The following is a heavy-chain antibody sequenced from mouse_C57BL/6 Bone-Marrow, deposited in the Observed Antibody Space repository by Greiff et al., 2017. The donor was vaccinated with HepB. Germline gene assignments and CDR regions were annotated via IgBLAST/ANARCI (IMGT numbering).Heavy chain of an antibody. CDR1: GYSITSDY. CDR3: ARESLIYYYGSSPHWYFDV. J-gene: IGHJ1*03. Sequence: EVQLVESGPGLAKPSQTLSLTCSVTGYSITSDYWNWIRKFPGNKLEYMGYISYSGSTYYNPSLKSRISITRDTSKNQYYLQLNSVTTEDTATYYCARESLIYYYGSSPHWYFDVWGTGTTVTVSS. V-gene: IGHV3-8*01. D-gene: IGHD1-1*01. CDR2: ISYSGST.